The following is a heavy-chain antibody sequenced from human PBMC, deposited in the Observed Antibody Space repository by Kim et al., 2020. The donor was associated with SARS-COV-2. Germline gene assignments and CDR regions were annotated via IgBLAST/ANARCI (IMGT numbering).Heavy chain of an antibody. J-gene: IGHJ4*02. CDR1: GFTFSSYS. Sequence: GGSLRLSCAASGFTFSSYSMNWVRQAPGKGLEWVSSISSSSYIYYADSVKGRFTISRDNAKNSLYLQMNSLRAEDTAVYYCARDRIAVAGRTDYWGQGTLVTVSS. D-gene: IGHD6-19*01. CDR3: ARDRIAVAGRTDY. CDR2: ISSSSYI. V-gene: IGHV3-21*01.